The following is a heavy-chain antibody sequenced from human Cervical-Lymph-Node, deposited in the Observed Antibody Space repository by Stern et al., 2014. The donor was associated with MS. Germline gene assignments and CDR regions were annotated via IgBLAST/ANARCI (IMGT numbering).Heavy chain of an antibody. J-gene: IGHJ5*02. CDR3: ARDFGAHFYKWFDP. D-gene: IGHD3-3*01. V-gene: IGHV1-46*01. CDR2: IKPNVGDT. CDR1: GYTFTSNY. Sequence: VQLVESGAEVKKPGASVKVSCKASGYTFTSNYMHWVRQAPGQGLEWMGMIKPNVGDTAYAPKFKGIVTVTRDTSTSTVYMEMISLTAEDTSVYYCARDFGAHFYKWFDPWGQGTLVTVSS.